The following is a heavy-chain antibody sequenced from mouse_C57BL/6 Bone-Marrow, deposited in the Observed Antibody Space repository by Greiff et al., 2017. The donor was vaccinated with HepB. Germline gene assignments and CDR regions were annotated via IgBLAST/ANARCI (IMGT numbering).Heavy chain of an antibody. CDR3: ASPSYYREAWFAY. Sequence: EVMLVESGGGLVKPGGSLKLSCAASGFTFSSYAMSWVRQTPEKRLVWVATISDGGSYTYYPDNVKGRFTISRDNAKNNLYLQMSHLKSEDTAMYYCASPSYYREAWFAYWGQGTLVTVSA. CDR2: ISDGGSYT. V-gene: IGHV5-4*03. J-gene: IGHJ3*01. CDR1: GFTFSSYA. D-gene: IGHD2-14*01.